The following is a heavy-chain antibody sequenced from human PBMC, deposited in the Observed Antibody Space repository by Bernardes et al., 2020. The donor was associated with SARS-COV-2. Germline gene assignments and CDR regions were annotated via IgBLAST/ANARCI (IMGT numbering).Heavy chain of an antibody. CDR1: GFTFSSYA. D-gene: IGHD6-13*01. V-gene: IGHV3-23*01. CDR3: AKDRASSSWYDGDAFDI. CDR2: ISGSGGST. J-gene: IGHJ3*02. Sequence: GGSLRLSCAASGFTFSSYAMSWVRQAPGKGLEWVSAISGSGGSTYYADSVKGRFTISRDNSKNTLYLQMNSLRAEDTAVYYCAKDRASSSWYDGDAFDIWGQGTMVTVSS.